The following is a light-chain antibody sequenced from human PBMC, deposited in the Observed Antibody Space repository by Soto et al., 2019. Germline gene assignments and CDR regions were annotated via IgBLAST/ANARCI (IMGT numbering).Light chain of an antibody. J-gene: IGKJ1*01. CDR2: GTS. CDR3: QQYNKWPWT. Sequence: EVVMTQSPATLSVSPGERATLSCRASQSVGGNFAWYQQKPGQAPRLLIYGTSARATDIPIRFSGSGSGTEFTLTISSLQSEDFAVYYCQQYNKWPWTFGQGTKVDIK. V-gene: IGKV3-15*01. CDR1: QSVGGN.